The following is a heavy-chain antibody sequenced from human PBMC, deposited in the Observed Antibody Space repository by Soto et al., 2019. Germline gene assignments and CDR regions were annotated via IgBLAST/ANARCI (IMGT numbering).Heavy chain of an antibody. V-gene: IGHV1-18*01. CDR1: GYTFTSYG. CDR2: ISAYNGNT. J-gene: IGHJ6*04. D-gene: IGHD2-21*01. CDR3: AREKTDIVVVDAISTYCMDV. Sequence: QVQLVQSGAEVKKPGASVKVSCKASGYTFTSYGISGVRQAPGQGLEWMGWISAYNGNTNYAQKLQGRATLTTDTSTSTAHMELRSLRSDDTDAYYCAREKTDIVVVDAISTYCMDVWGRGTTVTVSS.